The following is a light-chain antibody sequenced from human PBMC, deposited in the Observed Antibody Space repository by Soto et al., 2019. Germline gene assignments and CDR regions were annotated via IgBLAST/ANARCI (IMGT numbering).Light chain of an antibody. V-gene: IGKV3-20*01. CDR1: ESVSSTY. Sequence: EIALTQSPSTLSLSPGERATLSSRASESVSSTYLAWYQQKPGQAPRLLIFGASSRATGIPDRFSGSGSGTDFTLTISRLEPEDFAVYYCQQYGSSPPTWTFGQGTKV. J-gene: IGKJ1*01. CDR2: GAS. CDR3: QQYGSSPPTWT.